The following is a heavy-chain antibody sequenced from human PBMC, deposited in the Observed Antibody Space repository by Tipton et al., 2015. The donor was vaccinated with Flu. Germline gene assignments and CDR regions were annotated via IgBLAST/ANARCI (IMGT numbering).Heavy chain of an antibody. CDR1: GFIFSAFA. CDR3: SKGGDASSWYLGN. CDR2: MRVNGEST. J-gene: IGHJ4*02. V-gene: IGHV3-23*01. Sequence: SLRLSCADSGFIFSAFAMTWVRQAPGKGLEWVSGMRVNGESTYYADSVKGRFTISRDSSKNTLYPQMNRLRVEDTGVDYCSKGGDASSWYLGNWGQGAMGTVSS. D-gene: IGHD6-13*01.